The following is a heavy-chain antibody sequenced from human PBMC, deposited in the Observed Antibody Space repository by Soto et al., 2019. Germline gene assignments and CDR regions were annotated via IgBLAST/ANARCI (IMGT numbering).Heavy chain of an antibody. J-gene: IGHJ3*02. CDR3: APSQRYYDSRGYLVSTRYDAFDI. CDR1: GFSLSTSGVG. V-gene: IGHV2-5*02. Sequence: QITLKESGPTLVKPTQTLTLTCTFSGFSLSTSGVGVGWIRQPPGKALEWLALIYWDDDKRYSPSLKSRLTITKDTSNHPVVLTMTNMYPVDTATYSCAPSQRYYDSRGYLVSTRYDAFDIWGQGTMVTVSS. D-gene: IGHD3-22*01. CDR2: IYWDDDK.